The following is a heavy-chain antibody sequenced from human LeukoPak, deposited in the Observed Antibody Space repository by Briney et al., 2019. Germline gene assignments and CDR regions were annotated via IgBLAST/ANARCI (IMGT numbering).Heavy chain of an antibody. J-gene: IGHJ6*03. Sequence: QTGGSLRLSCAVSGFPFSSYWITWVRQAPGKGLEWVANIKQDGSEKYYVDSVKGRFTISRDNAKNSLYLQMNSLRAEDTAVFYCATDNRNYYYYMDVWGKGTTVTVSS. CDR1: GFPFSSYW. V-gene: IGHV3-7*01. CDR2: IKQDGSEK. CDR3: ATDNRNYYYYMDV. D-gene: IGHD2/OR15-2a*01.